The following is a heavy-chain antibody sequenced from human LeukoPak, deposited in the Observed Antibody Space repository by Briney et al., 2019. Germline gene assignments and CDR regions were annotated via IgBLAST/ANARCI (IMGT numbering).Heavy chain of an antibody. D-gene: IGHD2-8*01. V-gene: IGHV1-69*05. J-gene: IGHJ4*02. CDR3: ARGTLGYCTNGVCYGHYFDY. CDR2: IIPIFGTA. Sequence: GASVKVSCKASGRTLTSYAISWVRQAPGQGLEWMGGIIPIFGTANYAQKFQGRVTITTDESTSTAYMELSSLRSEDTAVYYCARGTLGYCTNGVCYGHYFDYWGQGTLVTVSS. CDR1: GRTLTSYA.